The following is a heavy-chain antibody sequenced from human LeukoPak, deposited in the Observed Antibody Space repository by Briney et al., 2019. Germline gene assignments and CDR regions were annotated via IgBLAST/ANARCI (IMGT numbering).Heavy chain of an antibody. CDR2: IIPIFGTA. J-gene: IGHJ4*02. CDR3: ARGLRGDYFDY. D-gene: IGHD5/OR15-5a*01. Sequence: GSSVKVSCTASGGTLTSYAISWVRQAPGQGLEWMGGIIPIFGTANYAQKFQGRVTITTDESTSTAYMELSSLRSEDTAVYYCARGLRGDYFDYWGQGTLGTVSS. CDR1: GGTLTSYA. V-gene: IGHV1-69*05.